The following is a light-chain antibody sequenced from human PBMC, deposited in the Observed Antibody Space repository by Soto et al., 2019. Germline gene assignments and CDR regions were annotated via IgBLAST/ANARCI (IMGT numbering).Light chain of an antibody. CDR1: QSFLCY. J-gene: IGKJ1*01. CDR2: SAS. Sequence: EIVLTQSPATLSLSPGDRATLSCRASQSFLCYLSWYQNNPCHAPRLLIYSASSRATGIQDRFTGSGSGTDFTLTITSLELEDFGVYYCQQYSSFPRTFGQGTKV. CDR3: QQYSSFPRT. V-gene: IGKV3-20*01.